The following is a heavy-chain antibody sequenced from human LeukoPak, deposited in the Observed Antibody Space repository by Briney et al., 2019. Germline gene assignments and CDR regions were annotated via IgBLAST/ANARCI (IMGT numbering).Heavy chain of an antibody. Sequence: SQTLSLTCAVSGGSISSGGYSWSWIRQPPGKGLAWIGYIYHSGSTYYNPSLKSRVTISVDRSKNQFSLKLSSVTAADTAVYYCARSRGWDYYDSSGYLSWGQGTLVTVSS. CDR3: ARSRGWDYYDSSGYLS. CDR1: GGSISSGGYS. V-gene: IGHV4-30-2*01. D-gene: IGHD3-22*01. CDR2: IYHSGST. J-gene: IGHJ5*02.